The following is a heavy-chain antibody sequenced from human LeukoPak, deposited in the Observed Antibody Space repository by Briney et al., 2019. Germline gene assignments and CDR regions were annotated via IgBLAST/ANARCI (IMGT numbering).Heavy chain of an antibody. CDR3: AKANWVSNADAVW. D-gene: IGHD1-1*01. CDR2: IRGGGDT. V-gene: IGHV3-23*01. J-gene: IGHJ4*02. CDR1: GFSFTDYA. Sequence: GGSLRLSCAASGFSFTDYAMSWVRQAPARGPEWVSSIRGGGDTFYADSVKCRFTLSRDDSSKTVYLQLNNLRVEDTAIYYCAKANWVSNADAVWWGKGTQVTASS.